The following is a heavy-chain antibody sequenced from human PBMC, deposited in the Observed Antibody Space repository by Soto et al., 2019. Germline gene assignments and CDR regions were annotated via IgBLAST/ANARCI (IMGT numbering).Heavy chain of an antibody. D-gene: IGHD2-2*02. CDR1: GGSISSGGYY. Sequence: QVQLQESGPGLVKPSQTLSLTCTVSGGSISSGGYYWSWIRQHPGKGLEWIGYIYYSGSTYYNPSLKSRVTISVDTSKNQFSLKLSSETAADTAVYYCARDSSYCSSTSCYTGRYYYGMDVWGQGTTVTVSS. CDR3: ARDSSYCSSTSCYTGRYYYGMDV. V-gene: IGHV4-31*03. CDR2: IYYSGST. J-gene: IGHJ6*02.